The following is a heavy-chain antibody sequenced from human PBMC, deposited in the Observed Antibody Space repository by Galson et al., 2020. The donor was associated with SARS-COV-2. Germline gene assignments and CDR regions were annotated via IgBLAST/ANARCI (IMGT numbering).Heavy chain of an antibody. CDR2: MNHNSGNT. CDR3: ARSPNSDYYYCMDV. D-gene: IGHD3-10*01. J-gene: IGHJ6*03. Sequence: ASVKVSCKASGYTFTSYDINWVRQATGQGLEWMGWMNHNSGNTGYAQKFQGRVTITRNTSISTAYMELSSLRSEDTAVYYCARSPNSDYYYCMDVWGKGTTVTISS. CDR1: GYTFTSYD. V-gene: IGHV1-8*03.